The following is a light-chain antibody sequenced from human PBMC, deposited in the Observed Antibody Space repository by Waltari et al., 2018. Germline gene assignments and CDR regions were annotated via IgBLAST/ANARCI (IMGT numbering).Light chain of an antibody. J-gene: IGLJ2*01. CDR2: SNT. CDR1: SYNIGSNT. CDR3: AAWDDSLNGVV. Sequence: QSVLTQPPSASGTPGQRVTISCSGSSYNIGSNTVNWYQQPPGTAPKILIYSNTQRPSGVPDRFSGSKSGTSASLAISGLQSEDEADYYCAAWDDSLNGVVFGGGTKLTVL. V-gene: IGLV1-44*01.